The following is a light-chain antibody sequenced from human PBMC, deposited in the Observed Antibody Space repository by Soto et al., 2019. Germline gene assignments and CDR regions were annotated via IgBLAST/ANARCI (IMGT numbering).Light chain of an antibody. Sequence: QSALAQPASVSGSPEQSVTISCTGTSSDVGTYNLVSWYQQHPGKAPKLIIYEVTERPSGVSNRFSGSKFGSTASLTISGLLPEDEADYYCCSYGGSSALPYVFGTGTKVTVL. J-gene: IGLJ1*01. CDR2: EVT. CDR1: SSDVGTYNL. CDR3: CSYGGSSALPYV. V-gene: IGLV2-23*02.